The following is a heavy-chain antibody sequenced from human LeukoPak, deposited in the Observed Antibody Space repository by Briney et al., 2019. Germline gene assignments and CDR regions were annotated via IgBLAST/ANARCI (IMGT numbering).Heavy chain of an antibody. J-gene: IGHJ4*02. V-gene: IGHV4-39*01. CDR2: IHFSGGT. CDR3: ARRGRRLSRSPFDY. CDR1: GGSFSSGTFY. Sequence: SETLSLTCTFSGGSFSSGTFYWAWIRQPPGKGLEWIGSIHFSGGTYYNPSLKSPVTISVDTSKNQFSLKVASVTAADTAVYYCARRGRRLSRSPFDYWGQGTLVTVSS. D-gene: IGHD6-13*01.